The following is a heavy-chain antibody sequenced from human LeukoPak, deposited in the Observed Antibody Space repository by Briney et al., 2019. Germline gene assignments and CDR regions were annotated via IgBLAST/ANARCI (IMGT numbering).Heavy chain of an antibody. Sequence: GRSLRLSCAASGFTFDDYAMHWVRQAPGKGLGWVSGISWDSGSIGYADSVKGRFTISRDNAKNSLYLQMNSLRAEDTALYYCAKTYYYDSSGQWVFDYWGQGTLVTVSS. CDR2: ISWDSGSI. D-gene: IGHD3-22*01. CDR3: AKTYYYDSSGQWVFDY. CDR1: GFTFDDYA. V-gene: IGHV3-9*01. J-gene: IGHJ4*02.